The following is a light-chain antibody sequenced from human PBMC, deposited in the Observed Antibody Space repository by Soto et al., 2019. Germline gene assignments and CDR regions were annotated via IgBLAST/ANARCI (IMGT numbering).Light chain of an antibody. Sequence: DIQMTQSPSTLSASVGDRVTITCRASQSISSWLAWYQQKPGKAPKVLIYKASMLESGVPSRFGGSGSGTEFTLTIGSLQADDFATYYCQQNNIYPRTFGQGTKVEIK. CDR3: QQNNIYPRT. J-gene: IGKJ1*01. CDR1: QSISSW. V-gene: IGKV1-5*03. CDR2: KAS.